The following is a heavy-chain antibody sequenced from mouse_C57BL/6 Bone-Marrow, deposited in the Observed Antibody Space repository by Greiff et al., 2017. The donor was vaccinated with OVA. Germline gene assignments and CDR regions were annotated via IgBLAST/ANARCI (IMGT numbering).Heavy chain of an antibody. CDR2: INPGSGGT. Sequence: QVQLKQSGAELVRPGTSVKVSCKASGYAFTNYLIEWVKQRPGQGLEWIGVINPGSGGTNYNEKFKGKATLTADKSSSTAYMQLSSLTSEDSAVYFCARRGDYYGSSAWFAYWGQGTLVTVSA. D-gene: IGHD1-1*01. CDR3: ARRGDYYGSSAWFAY. CDR1: GYAFTNYL. J-gene: IGHJ3*01. V-gene: IGHV1-54*01.